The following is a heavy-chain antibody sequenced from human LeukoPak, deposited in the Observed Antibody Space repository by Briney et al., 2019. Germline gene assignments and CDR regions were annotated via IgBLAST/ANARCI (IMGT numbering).Heavy chain of an antibody. CDR3: ARGETSAIVVVVAATVSFDY. D-gene: IGHD2-15*01. J-gene: IGHJ4*02. CDR2: ISSSSSYI. CDR1: GFTFSSYS. V-gene: IGHV3-21*01. Sequence: GGSLRLSCAASGFTFSSYSMNWVRQAPGKGLGWVSSISSSSSYIYYADSVKGRFTISRDNAKNSLYLQMNSLRAEDTAVYYCARGETSAIVVVVAATVSFDYWGQGTLVTVSS.